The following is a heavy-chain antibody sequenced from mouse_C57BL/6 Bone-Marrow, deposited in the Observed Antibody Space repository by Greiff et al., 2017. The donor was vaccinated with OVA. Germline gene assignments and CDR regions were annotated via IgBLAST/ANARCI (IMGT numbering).Heavy chain of an antibody. CDR1: GYTFTNYW. CDR2: IYPGGGYT. V-gene: IGHV1-63*01. Sequence: QVHVKQSGAELVRPGTSVKMSCKASGYTFTNYWIGWAKQRPGHGLEWIGDIYPGGGYTNYNEKFKGKATLTADKSSSTAYMQFSSLTSEDSAIYYCARIYYDYPAYFDYWGQGTTLTVSS. D-gene: IGHD2-4*01. CDR3: ARIYYDYPAYFDY. J-gene: IGHJ2*01.